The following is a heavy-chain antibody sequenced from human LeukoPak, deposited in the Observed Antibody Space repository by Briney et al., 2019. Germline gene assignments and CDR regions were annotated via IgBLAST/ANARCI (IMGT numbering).Heavy chain of an antibody. CDR2: ISSSSSYI. CDR3: ARGDRAYSGYDWWDYYDSSGYYD. Sequence: GGSLRLSCAASGFTFSSYSMNWVRQAPGKGLEWVSSISSSSSYIYYADSVKGRFTISRDNAKNSLYLQMNSLRAEDTAVYYCARGDRAYSGYDWWDYYDSSGYYDWGQGTLVTVSS. J-gene: IGHJ4*02. D-gene: IGHD3-22*01. V-gene: IGHV3-21*01. CDR1: GFTFSSYS.